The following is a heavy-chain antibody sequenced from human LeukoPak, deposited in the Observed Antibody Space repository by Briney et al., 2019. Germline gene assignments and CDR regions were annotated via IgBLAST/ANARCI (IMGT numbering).Heavy chain of an antibody. V-gene: IGHV1-2*02. Sequence: GASVEVSCKASGYTFTGYYMHWVRQAPGQGLEWMGWINPNSGGTNYAQKFQGRVTMTRDTSISTAYMELSRLRSDDTAVYYCARGGIAAAGTKIYYYYYMDVWGKGTTVTVSS. CDR3: ARGGIAAAGTKIYYYYYMDV. CDR1: GYTFTGYY. J-gene: IGHJ6*03. D-gene: IGHD6-13*01. CDR2: INPNSGGT.